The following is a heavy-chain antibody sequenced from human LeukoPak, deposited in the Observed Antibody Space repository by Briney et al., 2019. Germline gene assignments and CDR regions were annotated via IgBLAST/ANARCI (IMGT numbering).Heavy chain of an antibody. Sequence: PGGSLRLSCAASGFTFSNYAMSWVRQAPGKGLEWVSPFSSSGDFTYYADSVKGRFTISRDNSKNTLNLQMHSLRAEDTAVYYCAKGLMGDYATDHWGQGTLSPSPQ. CDR1: GFTFSNYA. CDR3: AKGLMGDYATDH. J-gene: IGHJ4*02. D-gene: IGHD4-17*01. V-gene: IGHV3-23*01. CDR2: FSSSGDFT.